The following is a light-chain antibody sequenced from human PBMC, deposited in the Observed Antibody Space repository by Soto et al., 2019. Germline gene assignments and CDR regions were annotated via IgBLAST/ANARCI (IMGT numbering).Light chain of an antibody. V-gene: IGKV1-5*01. J-gene: IGKJ2*01. CDR3: QQYNSYSPL. Sequence: DIQMTQSPSTLSASVGDRVTITCRASPSISSWLAWYQQKPWKAPKLLIYDASSLESGVPSRFSGSGSGTEFTLTISSLQPDDFATYDCQQYNSYSPLFGQGTKLEIK. CDR2: DAS. CDR1: PSISSW.